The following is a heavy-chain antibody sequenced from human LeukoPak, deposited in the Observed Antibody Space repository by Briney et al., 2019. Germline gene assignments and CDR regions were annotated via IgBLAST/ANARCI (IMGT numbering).Heavy chain of an antibody. CDR1: GGSISSGDYY. Sequence: SETLSLTCTVSGGSISSGDYYWTWIRLRPGKGLEWDGYIYHSGYTYYNPSLKSRVTMSLDTSKNKFSLKLSSVTAADTAVYYCVRGRYDSSGYNYWYFDLWGRGTLVTVSS. CDR2: IYHSGYT. D-gene: IGHD3-22*01. CDR3: VRGRYDSSGYNYWYFDL. J-gene: IGHJ2*01. V-gene: IGHV4-31*03.